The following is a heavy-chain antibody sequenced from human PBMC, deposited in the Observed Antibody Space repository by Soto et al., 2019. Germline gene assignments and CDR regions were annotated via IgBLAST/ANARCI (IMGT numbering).Heavy chain of an antibody. V-gene: IGHV1-2*04. CDR2: INPNSGGT. D-gene: IGHD2-2*01. CDR1: GYTFTGYY. J-gene: IGHJ3*02. Sequence: ASVKVSCKASGYTFTGYYMHWVRQAPGQGLEWMGWINPNSGGTNYAQKFQGWVTMTRDTSISTAYMELSRLRSDDTAVYYFAREGYCSSTSCYDDAFDIWGQGTMVTVSS. CDR3: AREGYCSSTSCYDDAFDI.